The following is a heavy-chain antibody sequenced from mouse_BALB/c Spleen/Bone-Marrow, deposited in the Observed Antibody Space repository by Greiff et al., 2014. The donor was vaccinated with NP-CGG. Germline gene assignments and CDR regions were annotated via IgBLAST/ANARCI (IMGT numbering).Heavy chain of an antibody. J-gene: IGHJ1*01. CDR1: GFDFSRYW. D-gene: IGHD2-4*01. CDR2: INPDSSTI. V-gene: IGHV4-1*02. Sequence: VQLKDSGGGLVQPGGSLKLSCAASGFDFSRYWMSWVRQAPGKGLEWIGEINPDSSTINYTPSLKDKFIISRDNAKNTLYLQMSKVRSEDTALYYCARLYYDYDDVFYWYFDVWGAGTTVTVSS. CDR3: ARLYYDYDDVFYWYFDV.